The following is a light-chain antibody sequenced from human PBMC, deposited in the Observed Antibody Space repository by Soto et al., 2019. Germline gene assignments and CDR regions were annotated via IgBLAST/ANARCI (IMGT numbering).Light chain of an antibody. Sequence: DIQLTQSPSSLSASVGDRVTITCRVSQGITNYLKWFRQKPCKVPNIMIYSASTLQSVVPCRFSGSGSGTDFTLTISMLQADDVGTYYGQGTYRAPYFGPGTKVYI. CDR1: QGITNY. CDR3: QGTYRAPY. V-gene: IGKV1-27*01. CDR2: SAS. J-gene: IGKJ3*01.